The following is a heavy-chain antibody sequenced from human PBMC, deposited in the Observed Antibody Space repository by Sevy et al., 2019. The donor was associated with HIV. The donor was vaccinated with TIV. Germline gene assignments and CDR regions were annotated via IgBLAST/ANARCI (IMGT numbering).Heavy chain of an antibody. V-gene: IGHV3-33*01. J-gene: IGHJ4*02. CDR2: IWFDGSNS. Sequence: GGSLRLSCAASGFSFSSYGMHWVRQAPGKGLEWVALIWFDGSNSYYADSVKGRFTISRDTSKNTVYLQMNSLRAEDTAVYYCARDHEFYDYGDYGPTFFPDYWGQGNLFTVSS. CDR1: GFSFSSYG. D-gene: IGHD4-17*01. CDR3: ARDHEFYDYGDYGPTFFPDY.